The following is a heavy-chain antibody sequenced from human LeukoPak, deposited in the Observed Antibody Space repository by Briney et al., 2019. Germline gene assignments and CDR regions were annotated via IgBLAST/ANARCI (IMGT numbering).Heavy chain of an antibody. J-gene: IGHJ4*02. V-gene: IGHV3-23*01. CDR2: ISGSGGST. D-gene: IGHD3-22*01. Sequence: PGGSLRLSCAASGFTFSSYAMSWVRQAPGKGLEWVSAISGSGGSTYYADSVKGRFTISRDNSKDTLYLQMNILRAEDTAVYYCAKSRNPNYYDSSGLDYWGQGTLVTVSS. CDR3: AKSRNPNYYDSSGLDY. CDR1: GFTFSSYA.